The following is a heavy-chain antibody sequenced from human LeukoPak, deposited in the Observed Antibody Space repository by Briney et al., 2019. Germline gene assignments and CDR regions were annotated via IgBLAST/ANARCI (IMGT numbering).Heavy chain of an antibody. D-gene: IGHD1-26*01. J-gene: IGHJ4*02. V-gene: IGHV1-24*01. Sequence: ASVKVSCKVSGYTLTELSIHWVRQSPGKGLEWMGGFEPEDAKTFYAQRFQGRITMTEGTSTNTGYMNLSSLRSEDTAIYYCATSRVGDTVSLDYWGQGSLVTVSS. CDR2: FEPEDAKT. CDR3: ATSRVGDTVSLDY. CDR1: GYTLTELS.